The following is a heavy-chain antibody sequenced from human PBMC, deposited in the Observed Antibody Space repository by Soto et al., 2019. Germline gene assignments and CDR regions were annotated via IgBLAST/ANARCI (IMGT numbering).Heavy chain of an antibody. V-gene: IGHV4-39*01. CDR3: ARGIGYYFDS. CDR1: GGSISSSSYF. CDR2: IHYRGST. J-gene: IGHJ4*02. D-gene: IGHD5-12*01. Sequence: ETLSLTCTVSGGSISSSSYFWGGIRQPPGKGLEWIGNIHYRGSTYYNASLKSRVTISVDTSKNQFSLKLSSVTAADSAVYSCARGIGYYFDSWGQGTLVTVSS.